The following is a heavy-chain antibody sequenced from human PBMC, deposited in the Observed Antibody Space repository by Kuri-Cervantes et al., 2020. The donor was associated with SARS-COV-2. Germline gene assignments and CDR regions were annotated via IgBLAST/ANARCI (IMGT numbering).Heavy chain of an antibody. Sequence: SETLSLTCTVSGGSISSYYWSWIRQPPGKGLEWIGYIYYSGSTNYNPSLKSRVTISVDTSKNQFSLKLSSVTAADTAVYYCARAKMGFLEWDNWFDPWGQGTLVTDSS. D-gene: IGHD3-3*01. CDR3: ARAKMGFLEWDNWFDP. CDR2: IYYSGST. CDR1: GGSISSYY. V-gene: IGHV4-59*08. J-gene: IGHJ5*02.